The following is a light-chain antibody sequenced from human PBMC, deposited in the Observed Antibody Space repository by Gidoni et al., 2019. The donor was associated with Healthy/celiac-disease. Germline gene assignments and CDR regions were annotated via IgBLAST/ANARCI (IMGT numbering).Light chain of an antibody. CDR2: DAS. CDR1: KSVSSY. V-gene: IGKV3-11*01. J-gene: IGKJ5*01. Sequence: EVVLTQPPATLSLPPGERATLSCRAMKSVSSYLAWYQQKPGQAPRLLIYDASSRATGIPARFSGGGSRTDFTLTISSLGTEDFEVYYCQHRRNWAPITFGQGTRLEIK. CDR3: QHRRNWAPIT.